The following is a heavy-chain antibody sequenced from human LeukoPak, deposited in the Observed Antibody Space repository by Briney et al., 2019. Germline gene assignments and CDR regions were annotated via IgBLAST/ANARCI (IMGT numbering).Heavy chain of an antibody. J-gene: IGHJ3*01. D-gene: IGHD6-19*01. CDR2: IKPDGNER. Sequence: GGSPRLSCAASGFSFNTYWISWVRQAPGKGLQWVANIKPDGNERYYVDYVKGRFTISRDNARSSLYLQMNSLRVEDTAIYYCARRQWTAFDVWGQGTMVTVSS. V-gene: IGHV3-7*01. CDR3: ARRQWTAFDV. CDR1: GFSFNTYW.